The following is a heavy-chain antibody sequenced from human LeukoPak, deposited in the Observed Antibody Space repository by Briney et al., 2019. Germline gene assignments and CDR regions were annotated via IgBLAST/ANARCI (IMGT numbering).Heavy chain of an antibody. J-gene: IGHJ4*02. CDR1: GYSISSGYY. CDR3: ASAPYYYDGSGYYY. V-gene: IGHV4-38-2*02. Sequence: SETLSLTCTVSGYSISSGYYWAWIRQPPGKGLEWIGSIHYSGSTYYNPSLQSRVTISIDTSKNQFSLKLRFVTAADTAVYYCASAPYYYDGSGYYYWGQGTLVTVSS. D-gene: IGHD3-22*01. CDR2: IHYSGST.